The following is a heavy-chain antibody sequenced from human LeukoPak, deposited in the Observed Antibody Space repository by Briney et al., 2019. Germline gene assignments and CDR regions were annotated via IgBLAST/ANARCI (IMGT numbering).Heavy chain of an antibody. CDR3: ARGIAAAGTIVRGWLDP. CDR2: IYSGGTT. D-gene: IGHD6-13*01. J-gene: IGHJ5*02. Sequence: GGSLRLSCAASGFTVSSNYINWVRQAPGKGLEWVSVIYSGGTTFYADSVKGRFTISRDNSKNTLYLQMNSLRAEDTALYYCARGIAAAGTIVRGWLDPWGQGTLVTVSS. CDR1: GFTVSSNY. V-gene: IGHV3-66*01.